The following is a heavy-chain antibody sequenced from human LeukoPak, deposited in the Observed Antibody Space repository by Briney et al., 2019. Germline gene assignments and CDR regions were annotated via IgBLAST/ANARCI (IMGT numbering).Heavy chain of an antibody. CDR1: GGSISNYY. D-gene: IGHD3-3*01. CDR3: ARVIRPAAYDFWSGYYSAFDI. V-gene: IGHV4-59*01. J-gene: IGHJ3*02. Sequence: SETLSLTCTVSGGSISNYYWSWIRQPPGKGLEWIGYIYYSGSTNYNPSLKSRVTISVDTSKNQFSLKLSSVTAADTAVYYCARVIRPAAYDFWSGYYSAFDIWGQGTMVAVSS. CDR2: IYYSGST.